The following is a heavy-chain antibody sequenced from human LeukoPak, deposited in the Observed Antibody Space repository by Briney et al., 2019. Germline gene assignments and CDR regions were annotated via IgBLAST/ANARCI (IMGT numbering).Heavy chain of an antibody. CDR3: ARPYYYYDSSGSP. V-gene: IGHV4-38-2*02. CDR2: INHSGST. CDR1: GYSISSGYY. J-gene: IGHJ5*02. D-gene: IGHD3-22*01. Sequence: SETLSLTCTVSGYSISSGYYWSWIRQPPGKGLEWIGEINHSGSTNYNPSLKSRVTISVDTSKNQFSLKLSSVTAADTAVYYCARPYYYYDSSGSPWGQGTLVTVSS.